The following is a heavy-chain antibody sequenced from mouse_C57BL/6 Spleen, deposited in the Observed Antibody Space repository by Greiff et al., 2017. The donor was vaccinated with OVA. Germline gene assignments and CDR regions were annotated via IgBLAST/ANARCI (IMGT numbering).Heavy chain of an antibody. CDR1: GYTFTSYW. CDR3: ARSYYYGSSYVWYFDV. J-gene: IGHJ1*03. CDR2: IHPNSGST. Sequence: QVQLQQPGAELVKPGASVKLSCKASGYTFTSYWMHWVKQRPGQGLEWIGMIHPNSGSTNYNEKFKSKATLTVDKSSSKAYMQLSSLTSEDAAVYYCARSYYYGSSYVWYFDVWGTGTTVTVSS. D-gene: IGHD1-1*01. V-gene: IGHV1-64*01.